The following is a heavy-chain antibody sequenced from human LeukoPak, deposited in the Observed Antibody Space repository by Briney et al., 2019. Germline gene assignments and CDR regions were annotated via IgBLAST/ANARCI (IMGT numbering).Heavy chain of an antibody. D-gene: IGHD2-2*01. CDR2: LNPNSGDT. Sequence: ASVKVSCKASGYTFTGYHKHWVRQAPGQELEWMGRLNPNSGDTNYAQNFQGRVTMTRDTSISTAYMELSRLRSDDTAVYYCARDYCSSTSCLFDYWGQGTLVTVSS. V-gene: IGHV1-2*06. CDR1: GYTFTGYH. CDR3: ARDYCSSTSCLFDY. J-gene: IGHJ4*02.